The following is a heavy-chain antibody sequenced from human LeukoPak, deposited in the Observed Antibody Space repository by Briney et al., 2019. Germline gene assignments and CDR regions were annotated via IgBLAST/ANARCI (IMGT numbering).Heavy chain of an antibody. D-gene: IGHD6-19*01. CDR3: AKGLGSSGWYLDY. CDR2: IRYDGSNK. V-gene: IGHV3-30*02. J-gene: IGHJ4*02. Sequence: GGSLRLSCAASGFTFSSYGMHWVRQAPGKGLEWVAFIRYDGSNKYYADSVKGRFTISRDNSKNTLYLQMNSLRAEDTAVYYCAKGLGSSGWYLDYWGQGTLVTVSS. CDR1: GFTFSSYG.